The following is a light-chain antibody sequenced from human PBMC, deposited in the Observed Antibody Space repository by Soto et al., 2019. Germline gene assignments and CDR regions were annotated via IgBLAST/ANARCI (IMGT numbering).Light chain of an antibody. Sequence: QSALTQPRSVSGSPGQSVTISCTGTSSDVGGYTYVSWYQQLPGKAPKLMIYDVSKRPSGVPDRFSGSKSGNTASLTISGLQAEDEADYYCSSYTSSSTLVVFGGGTKLTVL. CDR3: SSYTSSSTLVV. CDR2: DVS. CDR1: SSDVGGYTY. J-gene: IGLJ2*01. V-gene: IGLV2-11*01.